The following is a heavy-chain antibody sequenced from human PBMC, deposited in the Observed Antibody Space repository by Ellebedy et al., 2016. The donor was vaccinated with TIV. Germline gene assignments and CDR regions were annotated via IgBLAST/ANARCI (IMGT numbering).Heavy chain of an antibody. J-gene: IGHJ4*02. Sequence: SETLSLXCAVSGGSISSGGYSWSWIRQPPGKGLEWIGYIYHSGSTYYNPSLKSRVTISVDRSKNQFSLKLSSVTAADTAVYYCARGGGGSDYWGQGTLVTVSS. CDR2: IYHSGST. CDR1: GGSISSGGYS. D-gene: IGHD1-26*01. CDR3: ARGGGGSDY. V-gene: IGHV4-30-2*01.